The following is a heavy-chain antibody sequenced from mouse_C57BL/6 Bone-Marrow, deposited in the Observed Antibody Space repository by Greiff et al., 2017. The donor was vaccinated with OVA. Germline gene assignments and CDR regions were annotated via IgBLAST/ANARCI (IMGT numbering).Heavy chain of an antibody. CDR2: INPYNGGT. D-gene: IGHD2-4*01. J-gene: IGHJ4*01. CDR1: GYTFTDYY. V-gene: IGHV1-19*01. CDR3: ARWDYDYDGYAMDY. Sequence: EVQLQQSGPVLVKPGASVKMSCKASGYTFTDYYMNWVKQSHGKSLEWIGVINPYNGGTSYNQKFKGKATLTVDKSSSTAYMELNSLTSEDSAVYYCARWDYDYDGYAMDYWGQGTSVTVSS.